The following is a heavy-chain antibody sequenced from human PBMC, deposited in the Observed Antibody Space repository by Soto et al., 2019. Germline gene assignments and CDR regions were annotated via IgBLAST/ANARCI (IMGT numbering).Heavy chain of an antibody. CDR2: VSGSGGST. CDR1: GFTFSSYA. D-gene: IGHD6-13*01. CDR3: ARRGPGTYFDY. V-gene: IGHV3-23*01. J-gene: IGHJ4*02. Sequence: VGSLRLSCAASGFTFSSYAMRWVRQAPGKGLEWVSAVSGSGGSTYYADSVKGRFTISRDNSKNTLYLQMNSLRAEDTAVYYCARRGPGTYFDYWGQGTLVTVSS.